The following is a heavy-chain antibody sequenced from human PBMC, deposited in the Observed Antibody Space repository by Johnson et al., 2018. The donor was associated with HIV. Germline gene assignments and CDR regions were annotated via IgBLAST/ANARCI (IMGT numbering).Heavy chain of an antibody. V-gene: IGHV3-9*01. CDR1: GFTFDDYA. CDR3: VKVQDEWFRALGAFDI. Sequence: VLLVESGGGLVQPGRSLRLSCAASGFTFDDYAMHWVRQAPGKGLEWVSGISWNSGSIGYADSVKGRFTISRDNAKNTLYLQMNTLRAEDTAVYYCVKVQDEWFRALGAFDIWGQGTMVTVSS. CDR2: ISWNSGSI. J-gene: IGHJ3*02. D-gene: IGHD3-10*01.